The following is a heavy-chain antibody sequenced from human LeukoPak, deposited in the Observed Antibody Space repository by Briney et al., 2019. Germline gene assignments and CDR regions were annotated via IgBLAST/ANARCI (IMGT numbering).Heavy chain of an antibody. CDR2: IYHSGST. Sequence: PSGTLSLTCAVSGGSISSSNWWSWVRQPPGKGLEWIGEIYHSGSTNYSPSLKSRVTISVDKSKNQFSLKLSSVTAADTAVYYCARSASYDRTGYSYVDYWGQGTLVTVSS. J-gene: IGHJ4*02. CDR1: GGSISSSNW. V-gene: IGHV4-4*02. CDR3: ARSASYDRTGYSYVDY. D-gene: IGHD3-22*01.